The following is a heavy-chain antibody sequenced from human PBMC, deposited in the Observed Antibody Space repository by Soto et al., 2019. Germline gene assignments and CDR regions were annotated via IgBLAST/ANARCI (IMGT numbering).Heavy chain of an antibody. J-gene: IGHJ3*02. V-gene: IGHV3-53*01. CDR1: GFTVSSNY. D-gene: IGHD4-4*01. CDR2: IYSGGST. CDR3: AREVTRNSDAFDI. Sequence: EVQLVESGGGLIQPGGSLRLSCAASGFTVSSNYMNWVRQAPGKGLEWVSVIYSGGSTYYADSVKGRFTISRDNSKNTLYLQMNSLRAADTAVYYCAREVTRNSDAFDIWGQGTMVTVSS.